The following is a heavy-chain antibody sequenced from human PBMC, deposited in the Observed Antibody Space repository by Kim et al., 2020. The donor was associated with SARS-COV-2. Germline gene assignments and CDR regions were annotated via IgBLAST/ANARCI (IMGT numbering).Heavy chain of an antibody. CDR2: IKSKTDGGKT. D-gene: IGHD3-10*01. J-gene: IGHJ6*02. Sequence: GGSLRLSCAASGFTFSNAWMNWVRQAPGKGLEWVGRIKSKTDGGKTDYAAPGRGRFTISRDDSKNTLYLQMNRLKTEDTAVYYCTTDRSLRVLWFGELFSDSYGMDVWGQGTTVTVSS. CDR3: TTDRSLRVLWFGELFSDSYGMDV. CDR1: GFTFSNAW. V-gene: IGHV3-15*01.